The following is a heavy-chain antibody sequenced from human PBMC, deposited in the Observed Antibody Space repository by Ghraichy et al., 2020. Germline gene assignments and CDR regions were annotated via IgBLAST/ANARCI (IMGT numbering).Heavy chain of an antibody. V-gene: IGHV3-23*01. CDR1: GFTFSNYA. D-gene: IGHD2-8*02. Sequence: GESLNISCAASGFTFSNYAMSWVRQAPGKGLEWVSGISGGGDTTYYADSVKGRLTISRDNSKKMVFLQMNSLRAEDTAIYYCAKDRPSHCTGGLCYRSPFEIWGQGKMVTVSS. CDR3: AKDRPSHCTGGLCYRSPFEI. CDR2: ISGGGDTT. J-gene: IGHJ3*02.